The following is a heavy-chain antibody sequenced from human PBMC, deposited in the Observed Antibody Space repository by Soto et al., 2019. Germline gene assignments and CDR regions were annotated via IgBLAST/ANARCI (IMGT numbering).Heavy chain of an antibody. Sequence: EVQLLESGGGLVQAGGSLRLSCAATGFTVRTNGMSWVRQAPGKGLERVASFSSGSSDTHYADSLKGRFAISRDNSKNTLYLQMNSLRVEDTALYYCAGHGGYSYLGQGTLVTVSS. CDR1: GFTVRTNG. D-gene: IGHD2-15*01. J-gene: IGHJ4*02. CDR2: FSSGSSDT. CDR3: AGHGGYSY. V-gene: IGHV3-23*01.